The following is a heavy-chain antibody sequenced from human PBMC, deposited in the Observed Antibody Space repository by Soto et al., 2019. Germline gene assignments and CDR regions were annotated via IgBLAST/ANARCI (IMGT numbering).Heavy chain of an antibody. Sequence: SETLSLTGAGSGGSISSSNWWSWVRQPPGKGLEWIGEIYHSGSTNYNPSLKSRVTISVDKSKNQFSLKLSSVTAADTAVYYCARTFSLGTWYVFDSWGQGALVTVS. V-gene: IGHV4-4*02. CDR2: IYHSGST. J-gene: IGHJ4*02. CDR1: GGSISSSNW. D-gene: IGHD6-13*01. CDR3: ARTFSLGTWYVFDS.